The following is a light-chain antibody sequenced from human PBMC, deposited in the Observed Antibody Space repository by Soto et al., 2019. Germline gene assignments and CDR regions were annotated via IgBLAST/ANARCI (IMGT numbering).Light chain of an antibody. J-gene: IGKJ1*01. CDR1: QGISSY. V-gene: IGKV1-27*01. Sequence: DIQMTQCPSSLSASVGDRVTITCRASQGISSYLAWYQQKPGKVPKLLIYAASTLQSGVPSRFSGSGAGTDFTLTISSLQPEDVATYYCQKYNNAPRTFGPGTKVEIK. CDR3: QKYNNAPRT. CDR2: AAS.